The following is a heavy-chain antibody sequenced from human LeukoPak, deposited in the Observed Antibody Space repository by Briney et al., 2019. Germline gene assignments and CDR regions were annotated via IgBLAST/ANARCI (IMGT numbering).Heavy chain of an antibody. D-gene: IGHD2-2*01. CDR3: ARLVVVVPAARRQHHRMDV. J-gene: IGHJ6*03. Sequence: KPSETLSLTCSVSGYSISTGYYWVWIRQSPGKGLEWIGEINHSGSTNYNPSLKSRVTISVDTSKNQFSLKLSSVTAADTAVYYCARLVVVVPAARRQHHRMDVWGKGATVTVSS. CDR2: INHSGST. CDR1: GYSISTGYY. V-gene: IGHV4-38-2*02.